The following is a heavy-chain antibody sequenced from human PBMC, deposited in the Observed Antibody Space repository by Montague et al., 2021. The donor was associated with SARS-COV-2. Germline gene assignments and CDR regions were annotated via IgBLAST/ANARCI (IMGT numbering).Heavy chain of an antibody. V-gene: IGHV4-31*03. Sequence: TLSLTCTVSGGSISSGGYYWSWIRQHPGKGLEWIGYIYYSGSTYSNPSLQSRVTISVDTSKNQFSLKLSSVTAADTAVYYCARDVLAWSYYGSGGYSDGMDVWGQGATVTVSS. D-gene: IGHD3-10*01. CDR1: GGSISSGGYY. J-gene: IGHJ6*02. CDR3: ARDVLAWSYYGSGGYSDGMDV. CDR2: IYYSGST.